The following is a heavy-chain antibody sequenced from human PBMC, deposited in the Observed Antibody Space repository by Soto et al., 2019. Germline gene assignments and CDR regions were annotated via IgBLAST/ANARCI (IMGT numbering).Heavy chain of an antibody. D-gene: IGHD6-19*01. CDR1: GGSFSGYY. J-gene: IGHJ5*02. CDR3: ARGIEQWLENWFDP. Sequence: SETLSLTCAVYGGSFSGYYWSWIRQPPGKGLEWIGEINHSGSTNYNPSLQSRVTISVDTSKNQFSLKLSSVTAADTAVYYCARGIEQWLENWFDPWGQGTLVTVSS. V-gene: IGHV4-34*01. CDR2: INHSGST.